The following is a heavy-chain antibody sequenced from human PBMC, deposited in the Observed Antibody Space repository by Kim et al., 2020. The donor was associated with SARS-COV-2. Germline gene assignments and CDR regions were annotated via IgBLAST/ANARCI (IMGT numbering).Heavy chain of an antibody. CDR3: AKSGIARWFDP. CDR2: ISGSGGTS. Sequence: GGSLRLSCAASGFTFNNYAMGWVRQAPGQGLEWVSTISGSGGTSYYADSVKGRFTISRDNSKNTLYLQMKSLRADDTAIYYCAKSGIARWFDPWGQGSLVTVSS. V-gene: IGHV3-23*01. D-gene: IGHD2-21*01. CDR1: GFTFNNYA. J-gene: IGHJ5*02.